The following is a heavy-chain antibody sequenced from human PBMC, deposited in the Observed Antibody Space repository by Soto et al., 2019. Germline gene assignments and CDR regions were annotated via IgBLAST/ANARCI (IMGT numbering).Heavy chain of an antibody. CDR1: GDSISSHY. Sequence: SETLSLTCTVSGDSISSHYWNWIRQPPGKGLEWIGYIYHSGITNYNPSLKSRVTMSLDTSRKQFSLNLNSVTAADTAVYYCARDYYGAGSQYYYYGMEVWGQGTTVTVSS. CDR3: ARDYYGAGSQYYYYGMEV. J-gene: IGHJ6*02. D-gene: IGHD3-10*01. CDR2: IYHSGIT. V-gene: IGHV4-59*11.